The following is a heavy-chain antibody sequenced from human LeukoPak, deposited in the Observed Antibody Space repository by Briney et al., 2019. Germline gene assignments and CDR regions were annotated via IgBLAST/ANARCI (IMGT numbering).Heavy chain of an antibody. V-gene: IGHV3-53*01. J-gene: IGHJ4*02. CDR2: IYSGGAT. CDR1: GFTVHNNY. CDR3: ATGNVPARGGMIY. D-gene: IGHD2-2*01. Sequence: PGGSLRLSCSASGFTVHNNYMIWVRQAPGKGLHWVSLIYSGGATDYADSVKGRFTISRDRSNNTLYLQMNSLKAEDTAMYFCATGNVPARGGMIYWGRGTLVSVSS.